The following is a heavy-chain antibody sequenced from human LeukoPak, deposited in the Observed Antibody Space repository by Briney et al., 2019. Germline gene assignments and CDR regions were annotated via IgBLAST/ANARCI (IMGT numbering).Heavy chain of an antibody. V-gene: IGHV4-59*08. J-gene: IGHJ4*02. Sequence: SETLSLTCTVSGDSISGYYWSWIRQPPGKGLEYIGYIYHSGTTNYSPSLKSRVTILVDTSKNQFPLKLSSVAAADTAVYYCARLPSGGGHFDFWGQGILVTVSS. CDR3: ARLPSGGGHFDF. D-gene: IGHD2-15*01. CDR1: GDSISGYY. CDR2: IYHSGTT.